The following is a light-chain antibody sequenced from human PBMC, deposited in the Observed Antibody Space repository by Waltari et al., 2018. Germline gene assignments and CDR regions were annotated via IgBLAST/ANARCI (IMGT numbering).Light chain of an antibody. Sequence: EIVLTQSPGTLSLSPGDRATLSCRASQSVSRTLAWYQQKPGQAPSLLIYGASIRATGVPDRFSGSGSGTDFRLTISRLEPEDFAVYYCQHYVTIPVTFGQGTKVEIK. J-gene: IGKJ1*01. CDR2: GAS. CDR3: QHYVTIPVT. CDR1: QSVSRT. V-gene: IGKV3-20*01.